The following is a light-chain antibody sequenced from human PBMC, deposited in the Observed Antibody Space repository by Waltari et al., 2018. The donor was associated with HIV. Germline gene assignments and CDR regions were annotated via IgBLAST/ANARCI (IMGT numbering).Light chain of an antibody. Sequence: NFMLTQPLSVSESPGKTITIPCTRSSGSIASNYVQWYQQRPGSAPTTVIYEHNQRPSGVPDRFSGSIDRSSNSASLTISGLTTEDEAVYYCQSYDTSWVFGGGTKLSVL. CDR1: SGSIASNY. V-gene: IGLV6-57*04. CDR3: QSYDTSWV. CDR2: EHN. J-gene: IGLJ3*02.